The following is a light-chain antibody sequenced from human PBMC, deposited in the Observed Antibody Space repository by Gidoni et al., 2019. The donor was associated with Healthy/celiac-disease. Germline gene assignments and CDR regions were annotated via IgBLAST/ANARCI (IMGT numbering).Light chain of an antibody. J-gene: IGKJ1*01. V-gene: IGKV3-15*01. CDR1: QSVRSN. CDR3: QQYNNWPPWT. Sequence: ELVMTQSQATLSVSPGERATLSCQASQSVRSNLAWYQQKPGQAPRLLIYGAATRATGIPARFSGSGSGTEFTLTISSLQSEDFAVYYCQQYNNWPPWTFGQXTKVEIK. CDR2: GAA.